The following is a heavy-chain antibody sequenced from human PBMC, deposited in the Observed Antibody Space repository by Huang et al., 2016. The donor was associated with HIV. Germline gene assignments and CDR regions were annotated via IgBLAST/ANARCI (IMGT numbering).Heavy chain of an antibody. D-gene: IGHD1-20*01. J-gene: IGHJ6*03. CDR3: ARGITGTTFYYYNMDV. V-gene: IGHV3-30*03. CDR1: RFTFGSFS. Sequence: QVQVVESGGGVVPPGRSLRLPCAASRFTFGSFSMHWGRQAPGRGLEWMAVISNDGSSKYYSGSVKGRFTIARENSRNTLYLQMNSLRSGDTAVYYCARGITGTTFYYYNMDVWGKGTTVIVSS. CDR2: ISNDGSSK.